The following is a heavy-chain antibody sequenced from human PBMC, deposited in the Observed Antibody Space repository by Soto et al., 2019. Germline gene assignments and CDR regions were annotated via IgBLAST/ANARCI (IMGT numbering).Heavy chain of an antibody. J-gene: IGHJ3*02. D-gene: IGHD3-22*01. Sequence: GGSLRLSCAASGFTFSSYAMSWVRQAPGKGLEWVSAISGSGGSTYYADSVKGRFTISRDNSKNTLYLQMNSLRAEDTAVYYCAKEFCAAGRGGYSPHAFDIRGRATMVPAS. CDR3: AKEFCAAGRGGYSPHAFDI. CDR2: ISGSGGST. V-gene: IGHV3-23*01. CDR1: GFTFSSYA.